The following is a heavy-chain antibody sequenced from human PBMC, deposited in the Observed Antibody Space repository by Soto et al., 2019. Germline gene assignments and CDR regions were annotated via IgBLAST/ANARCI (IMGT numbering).Heavy chain of an antibody. J-gene: IGHJ6*02. Sequence: PGGSLRLSCAASGFTFSGYGMHWVRQAPGKGLEWVAVISYDGSNKYYADSVKGRFTISRDNSKNTLYLQMNSLRAEDTAVYYCAKDQSDYMNYYSYGMDVWGQGTTVTVSS. CDR1: GFTFSGYG. CDR2: ISYDGSNK. V-gene: IGHV3-30*18. D-gene: IGHD4-17*01. CDR3: AKDQSDYMNYYSYGMDV.